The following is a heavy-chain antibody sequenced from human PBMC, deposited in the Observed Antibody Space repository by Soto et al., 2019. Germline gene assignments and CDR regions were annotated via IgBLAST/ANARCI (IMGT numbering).Heavy chain of an antibody. CDR2: IYIGGST. V-gene: IGHV3-66*01. J-gene: IGHJ4*02. D-gene: IGHD1-26*01. CDR3: ARDPWAADY. CDR1: GFTVSTKY. Sequence: EVQLVESGGGLVQPGGSLRLSCAASGFTVSTKYMSWVRQAPGKGLAWVSVIYIGGSTFYADSVRGRFTISRDNSKNTVNLQMTSLRAEDTAVYYCARDPWAADYWGQGTLVTVSS.